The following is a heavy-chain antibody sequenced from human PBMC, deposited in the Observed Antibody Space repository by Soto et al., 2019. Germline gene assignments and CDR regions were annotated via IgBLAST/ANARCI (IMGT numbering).Heavy chain of an antibody. CDR2: IWYDGTNK. V-gene: IGHV3-33*01. D-gene: IGHD3-22*01. CDR1: GFAFSSYG. J-gene: IGHJ3*02. CDR3: AGEYFYDRTGYPRSAGAFDI. Sequence: QPGGSLRLSCAASGFAFSSYGMHWVRQAPGKGLEWVAVIWYDGTNKYYADSVKGRFTISRDNSKDTLYLQMNSLRGEDTAVYYCAGEYFYDRTGYPRSAGAFDIWGRGTMVTVSS.